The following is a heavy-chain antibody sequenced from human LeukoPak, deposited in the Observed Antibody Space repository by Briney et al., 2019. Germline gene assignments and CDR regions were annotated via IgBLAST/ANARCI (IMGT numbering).Heavy chain of an antibody. D-gene: IGHD3-22*01. CDR1: GFTFSSYG. J-gene: IGHJ4*02. Sequence: PGGSLRLSCAASGFTFSSYGMHWVRQAPGKGLEWVAVIRYDGSIKYYADSVKGRFTISRDNSENTLYLQMNSLRAEDTAVYYCARLEEDSRGSPIDYWGQGTLVTVSS. CDR2: IRYDGSIK. CDR3: ARLEEDSRGSPIDY. V-gene: IGHV3-33*01.